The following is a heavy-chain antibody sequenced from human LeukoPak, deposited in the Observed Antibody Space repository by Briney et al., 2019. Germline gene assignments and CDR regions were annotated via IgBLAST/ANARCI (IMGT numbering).Heavy chain of an antibody. CDR2: ISGSGGST. CDR3: AKVKTGTWSNDY. CDR1: GFTFSSYA. D-gene: IGHD3-10*01. J-gene: IGHJ4*02. Sequence: PGGSLRLSCAASGFTFSSYAMSWVRQAPGKGLEWVTAISGSGGSTYYADSVKGRFTISRDNSKNTLYLQMNSLRAEDTAAYYCAKVKTGTWSNDYWGQGTLVTVSS. V-gene: IGHV3-23*01.